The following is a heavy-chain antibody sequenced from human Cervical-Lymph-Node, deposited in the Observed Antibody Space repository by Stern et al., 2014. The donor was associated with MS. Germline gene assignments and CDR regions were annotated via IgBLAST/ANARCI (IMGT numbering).Heavy chain of an antibody. Sequence: VQLVESGAQVKQPGASVKVSCKGSGYTFIRYYIHWVRQAPGRGLEWMGIVNANRGSARYAQKFQGRVTMASDTSTSTVSMELSSLRSEDTAVYYCATLYDSSGNYGMEVWGQGTTVIVSS. J-gene: IGHJ6*02. CDR1: GYTFIRYY. CDR2: VNANRGSA. CDR3: ATLYDSSGNYGMEV. V-gene: IGHV1-46*01. D-gene: IGHD5/OR15-5a*01.